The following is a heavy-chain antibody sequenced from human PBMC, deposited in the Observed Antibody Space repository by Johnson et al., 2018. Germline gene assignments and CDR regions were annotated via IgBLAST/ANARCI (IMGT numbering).Heavy chain of an antibody. Sequence: EVQLLESGGGLVQPGRSLRLSCVASGFTFDDYAMHWVRQAPGKGLEWVSGISWNSGTIGYADSVKGRFTISRDNAKNSLYLQMNSLRAEDTAVYYCARAVPSTLEFGKWGQGTRVSGS. CDR3: ARAVPSTLEFGK. CDR2: ISWNSGTI. J-gene: IGHJ3*01. D-gene: IGHD3-3*01. V-gene: IGHV3-9*01. CDR1: GFTFDDYA.